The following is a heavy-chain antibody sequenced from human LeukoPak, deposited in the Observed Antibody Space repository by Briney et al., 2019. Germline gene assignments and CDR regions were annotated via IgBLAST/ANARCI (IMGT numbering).Heavy chain of an antibody. CDR3: ARVFGAYESRGFDH. V-gene: IGHV4-59*01. J-gene: IGHJ4*02. D-gene: IGHD3-22*01. CDR1: GGSIGSYY. Sequence: PSETQSLTCTVSGGSIGSYYWSWFRQPPGKGLEWIGYIYYSGSTNYNPSLKSRVTISVDTSKNQFSLKLSSVSAADTAVYYCARVFGAYESRGFDHWGQGTLVTVSS. CDR2: IYYSGST.